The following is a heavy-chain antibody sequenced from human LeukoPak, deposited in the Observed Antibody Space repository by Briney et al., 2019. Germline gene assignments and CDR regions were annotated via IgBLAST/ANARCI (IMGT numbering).Heavy chain of an antibody. CDR3: ARDRGSTVTTVGY. D-gene: IGHD4-17*01. Sequence: PGGSLRLSCVTSGFRFSDYYMMRIRQAPGKGPEWVAHISSSAATTLYADSVKGRFTVSRDNAKNSLYLEMTSLRAEDTAVYYCARDRGSTVTTVGYWGQGTLVTVSS. CDR2: ISSSAATT. CDR1: GFRFSDYY. V-gene: IGHV3-11*04. J-gene: IGHJ4*02.